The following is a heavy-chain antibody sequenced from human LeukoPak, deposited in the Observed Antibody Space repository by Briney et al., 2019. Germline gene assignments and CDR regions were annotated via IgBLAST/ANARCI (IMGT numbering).Heavy chain of an antibody. V-gene: IGHV4-59*01. CDR1: GGSISSYY. CDR2: IYYSGST. J-gene: IGHJ4*02. D-gene: IGHD3-10*01. CDR3: ARRYGSGSSGTFDY. Sequence: SETLSLTCTVSGGSISSYYWSWIRQPPGKGLEWIAYIYYSGSTNYNPSLKSRVTISVDTSKNQFSLKLSSVTAADTAVYYGARRYGSGSSGTFDYWGQGTLVTVSS.